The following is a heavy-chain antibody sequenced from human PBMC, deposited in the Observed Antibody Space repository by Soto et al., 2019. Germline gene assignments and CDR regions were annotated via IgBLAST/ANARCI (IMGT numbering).Heavy chain of an antibody. V-gene: IGHV3-30*18. D-gene: IGHD6-13*01. CDR1: GFTLSITG. CDR3: AKDWGSSGWFNWFDS. J-gene: IGHJ5*01. CDR2: ISHDGFSQ. Sequence: QVQLVESGGGVVQPGTSLRLSCVVSGFTLSITGVHWVRQAPGKGLEWVAMISHDGFSQHYVDSVRGRFTISRDNSKNTLYLQMDSLRPEDTSVYYCAKDWGSSGWFNWFDSWGQGTLVIVSS.